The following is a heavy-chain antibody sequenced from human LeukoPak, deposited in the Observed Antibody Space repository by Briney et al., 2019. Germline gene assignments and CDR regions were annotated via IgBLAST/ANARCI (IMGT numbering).Heavy chain of an antibody. V-gene: IGHV4-39*01. D-gene: IGHD2-21*01. CDR2: IYYSGST. J-gene: IGHJ4*02. Sequence: KPSETLSLTCTVSGGSISSSSYYWGWIRQPPGKGLEWIGSIYYSGSTYYNPSLKSRVTISVDTSKNQFSLKLSSVTAADAAVYYCAPYVVAFGDWGQGTLVTVSS. CDR1: GGSISSSSYY. CDR3: APYVVAFGD.